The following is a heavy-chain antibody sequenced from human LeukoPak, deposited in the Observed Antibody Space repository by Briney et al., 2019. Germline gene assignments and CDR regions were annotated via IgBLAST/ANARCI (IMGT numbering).Heavy chain of an antibody. CDR1: GLNFDDSA. J-gene: IGHJ4*02. V-gene: IGHV3-43*02. Sequence: GSLRLSCVASGLNFDDSAMHWVRQAPGKGLGWVSLISADGGSTFSADSVKGRFSISRDNSKNSLYLQMNSLRSEDTAMYYCAKESGKFDYWGQGTLVAVSS. CDR2: ISADGGST. CDR3: AKESGKFDY.